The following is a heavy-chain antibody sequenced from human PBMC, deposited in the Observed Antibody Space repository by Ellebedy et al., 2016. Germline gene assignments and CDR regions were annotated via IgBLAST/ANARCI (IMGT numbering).Heavy chain of an antibody. Sequence: GGSLRLXCAASGFTFSSYAMSWVRQAPGKGLEWVSAFSGNGFDTYYADSVKGRFTISRDNSKNTLYLQMHSLRVEDTAVYYCANLYYSQWLLVDAFDIWGQGTMVTVSS. D-gene: IGHD3-22*01. CDR3: ANLYYSQWLLVDAFDI. V-gene: IGHV3-23*01. J-gene: IGHJ3*02. CDR2: FSGNGFDT. CDR1: GFTFSSYA.